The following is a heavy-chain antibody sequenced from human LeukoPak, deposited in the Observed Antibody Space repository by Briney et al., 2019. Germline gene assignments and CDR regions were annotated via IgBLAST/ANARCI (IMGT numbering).Heavy chain of an antibody. V-gene: IGHV1-69*01. CDR1: GGTFSSYA. CDR3: VRDRGTYRPIDY. D-gene: IGHD1-26*01. J-gene: IGHJ4*02. CDR2: IIPIFGTA. Sequence: SVKVSCKASGGTFSSYAISWVRQAPGQGLEWMGGIIPIFGTANYAQKFQGRVTITADESTSTAYMELSSLRSEDTAIYYCVRDRGTYRPIDYWGQGTLVTVSS.